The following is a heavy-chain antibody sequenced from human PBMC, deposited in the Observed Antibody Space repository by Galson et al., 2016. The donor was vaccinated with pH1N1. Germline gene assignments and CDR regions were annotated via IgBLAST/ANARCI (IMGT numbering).Heavy chain of an antibody. CDR3: TKARVGNYYFDY. V-gene: IGHV3-23*01. J-gene: IGHJ4*02. CDR2: ISTSSGTT. Sequence: SLRLSCAASGFTFGDYAMRWVRQAPGKGLEYVSSISTSSGTTHYGDSVRGRFTISRDNSKNMVYLQMNSLRAEDTAIYYCTKARVGNYYFDYWGQGSLVTVSS. D-gene: IGHD1-7*01. CDR1: GFTFGDYA.